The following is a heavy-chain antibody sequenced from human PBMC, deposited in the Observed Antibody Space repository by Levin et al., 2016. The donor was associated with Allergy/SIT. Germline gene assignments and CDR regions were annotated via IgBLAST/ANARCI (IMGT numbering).Heavy chain of an antibody. CDR3: ARSGQQLVGGFDY. V-gene: IGHV3-11*06. CDR1: GFTFSDYY. J-gene: IGHJ4*02. Sequence: LSFTCAASGFTFSDYYMIWIRQAPGKGLEYVSYISSSSRSINYADSVKGRFTISRDNAMNSVYLQMNSLRVEDTAVYYCARSGQQLVGGFDYWGQGALVTVSA. D-gene: IGHD6-13*01. CDR2: ISSSSRSI.